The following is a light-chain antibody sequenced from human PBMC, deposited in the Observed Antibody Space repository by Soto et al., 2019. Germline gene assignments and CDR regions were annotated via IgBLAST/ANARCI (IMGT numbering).Light chain of an antibody. J-gene: IGLJ2*01. Sequence: QSVLTQPPSASGTPGQRVTISCSGSSSNIGSNTVNWYQQLPGTAPKLLIYSNNQRPSGVPDRFSGPKSGTSASLAISGLQSEDEADYYCAAWDDSLNVVFGGGTKLTVL. CDR1: SSNIGSNT. CDR3: AAWDDSLNVV. V-gene: IGLV1-44*01. CDR2: SNN.